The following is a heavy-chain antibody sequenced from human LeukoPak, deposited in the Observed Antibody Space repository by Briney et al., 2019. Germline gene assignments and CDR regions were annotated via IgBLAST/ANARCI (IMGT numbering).Heavy chain of an antibody. J-gene: IGHJ3*02. Sequence: PSETLSLTCTVSGGSISSYHWSWIRQPPGKGLEWIGYIYYSGSTHYNPSLNSRVTISVDTSKNQFSLKLSSVTAADTAVYYCARDYGGSPDAFDIWGQGTMVTVSS. D-gene: IGHD4-23*01. V-gene: IGHV4-59*01. CDR2: IYYSGST. CDR3: ARDYGGSPDAFDI. CDR1: GGSISSYH.